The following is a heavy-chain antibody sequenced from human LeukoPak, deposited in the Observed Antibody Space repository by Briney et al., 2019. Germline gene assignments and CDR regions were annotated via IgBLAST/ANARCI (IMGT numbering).Heavy chain of an antibody. J-gene: IGHJ4*02. CDR2: INHSGST. CDR1: GGSFSGYY. Sequence: SETLSLTCAVYGGSFSGYYWSWIRQPSGKGLEWIGEINHSGSTNYNPSLKSRVTISVDTSKNQFSLKLSSVTAADTAVYYCARGPRRIVVVVAAPRPFDYWGQGTLVTVSS. V-gene: IGHV4-34*01. CDR3: ARGPRRIVVVVAAPRPFDY. D-gene: IGHD2-15*01.